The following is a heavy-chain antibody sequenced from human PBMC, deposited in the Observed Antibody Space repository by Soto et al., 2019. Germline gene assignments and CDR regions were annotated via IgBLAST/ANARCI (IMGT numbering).Heavy chain of an antibody. D-gene: IGHD5-12*01. Sequence: QVHLVQSGAEVKKPGSSVKVSCKTSGGTFSDLAFSWVRQAPRQGLEWVGGIIPLFGTPNYAREFQGRVSISADESSNTVYMELRSLTSEDTAVYYCASERVAEMATGGYFDNWGQGTLVTVSS. CDR1: GGTFSDLA. J-gene: IGHJ4*02. V-gene: IGHV1-69*01. CDR3: ASERVAEMATGGYFDN. CDR2: IIPLFGTP.